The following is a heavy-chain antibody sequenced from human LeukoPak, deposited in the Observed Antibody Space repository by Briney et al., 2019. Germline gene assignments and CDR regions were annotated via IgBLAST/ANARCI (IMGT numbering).Heavy chain of an antibody. CDR3: AKQYYDFWSGRPPYYFDY. CDR1: GFTFSSYG. CDR2: IRYDGSNK. D-gene: IGHD3-3*01. V-gene: IGHV3-30*02. Sequence: GGSLRLSCAASGFTFSSYGMHWVRQAPGKGLKWVAFIRYDGSNKYYADSVKGRFTISRDNSKNTLYLQMNSLRAEDTAVYYCAKQYYDFWSGRPPYYFDYWGQGTLVTVSS. J-gene: IGHJ4*02.